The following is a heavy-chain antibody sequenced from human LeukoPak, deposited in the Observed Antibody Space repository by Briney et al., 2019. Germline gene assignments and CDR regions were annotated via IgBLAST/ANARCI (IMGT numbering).Heavy chain of an antibody. V-gene: IGHV1-69*13. CDR2: IIPIFGTA. J-gene: IGHJ6*02. Sequence: AASVKVSCKASGGTFSSYAISWVRQAPGQGLEWMGGIIPIFGTANYAQKFQGRVTITADESTSTAYMELSSLRSEDTAVYYCARDPLPAAMLEYYYYGMDVWGQGTTVTVSS. CDR1: GGTFSSYA. CDR3: ARDPLPAAMLEYYYYGMDV. D-gene: IGHD2-2*01.